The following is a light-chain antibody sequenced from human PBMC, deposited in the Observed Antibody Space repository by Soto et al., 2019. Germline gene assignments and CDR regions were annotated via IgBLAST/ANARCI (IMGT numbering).Light chain of an antibody. Sequence: EIVTTQSPATLSVSPGERATLSCRASQSVGSNLAWYQQRPGLAPSLLIYGASTRATGVPARFSGSGSGTEFTLTISSLQSEDFATYYCQQANSFPITFGQGTRLEI. J-gene: IGKJ5*01. CDR2: GAS. CDR1: QSVGSN. CDR3: QQANSFPIT. V-gene: IGKV3-15*01.